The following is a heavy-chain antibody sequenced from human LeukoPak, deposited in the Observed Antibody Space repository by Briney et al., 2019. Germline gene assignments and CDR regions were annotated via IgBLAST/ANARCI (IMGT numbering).Heavy chain of an antibody. J-gene: IGHJ5*02. CDR2: LSGSGRDT. Sequence: GGSLRFSCAASGFTFRNYVMNWVRQAPGKGLEWVSGLSGSGRDTYYADSVKGRFTVSRDNSKNTLYLQMNSLSADDTAVYYCAKDQGSGSINWFDPWGQGTLVTVSS. CDR1: GFTFRNYV. V-gene: IGHV3-23*01. D-gene: IGHD3-10*01. CDR3: AKDQGSGSINWFDP.